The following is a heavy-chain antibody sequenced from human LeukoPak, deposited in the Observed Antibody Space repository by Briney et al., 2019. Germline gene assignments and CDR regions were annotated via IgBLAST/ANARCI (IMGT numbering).Heavy chain of an antibody. CDR3: AREKTIFGVVKGFDI. CDR1: GYTFTGYY. D-gene: IGHD3-3*01. CDR2: INPNSNGT. J-gene: IGHJ3*02. V-gene: IGHV1-2*02. Sequence: ASVKVSCKASGYTFTGYYIHWVRQAPGQGLEWMGWINPNSNGTNYAQKFQGRVTVTRDTSISTAYMELSSLRSDDTAVYYCAREKTIFGVVKGFDIWGQGSIVTVSS.